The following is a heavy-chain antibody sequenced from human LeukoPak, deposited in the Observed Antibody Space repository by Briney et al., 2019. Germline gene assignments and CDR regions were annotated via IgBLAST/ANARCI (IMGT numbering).Heavy chain of an antibody. CDR2: IIPTLGIA. CDR3: ARDCRSVSCYSVDY. D-gene: IGHD2-15*01. CDR1: GGTFGSYA. Sequence: ASVKVSCKASGGTFGSYAIRWVRQAPGQGLEWMGRIIPTLGIANYAQKFQGRVSITADTSTSTSYMELSSLRSEDTAVFYCARDCRSVSCYSVDYWGQGTLVTVSS. V-gene: IGHV1-69*04. J-gene: IGHJ4*02.